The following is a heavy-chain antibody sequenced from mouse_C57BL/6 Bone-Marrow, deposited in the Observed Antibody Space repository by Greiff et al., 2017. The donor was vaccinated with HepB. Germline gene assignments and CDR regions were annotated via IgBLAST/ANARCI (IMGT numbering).Heavy chain of an antibody. CDR2: IDPSDSYT. D-gene: IGHD2-1*01. V-gene: IGHV1-59*01. CDR1: GYTFTSYW. J-gene: IGHJ3*01. CDR3: ARLWELYRTTY. Sequence: QVQLQQPGAELVRPGTSVKLSCKASGYTFTSYWMHWVKQRPGQGLEWIGVIDPSDSYTNYNQKFKGKATLTVDTSSSTAYMQLSSLTSEDSAVYYCARLWELYRTTYWGQGTLVTVSA.